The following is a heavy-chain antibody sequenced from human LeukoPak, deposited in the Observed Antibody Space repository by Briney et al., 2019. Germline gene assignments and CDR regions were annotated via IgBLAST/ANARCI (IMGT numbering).Heavy chain of an antibody. Sequence: GVSLRLSCAASGFSFTNYWMHWVHQAPGKGLVWVSHINSDGSATRYADSVKGRFTISRDNAMNTLYLQMNSLRGEDTAVYYCVRGDLRLPRSTPDCRGPGTLVTVSS. J-gene: IGHJ4*02. CDR1: GFSFTNYW. V-gene: IGHV3-74*01. CDR3: VRGDLRLPRSTPDC. D-gene: IGHD5/OR15-5a*01. CDR2: INSDGSAT.